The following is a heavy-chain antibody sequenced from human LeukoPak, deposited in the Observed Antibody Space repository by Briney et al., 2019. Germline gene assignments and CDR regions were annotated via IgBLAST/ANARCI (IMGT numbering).Heavy chain of an antibody. CDR1: GYTFTSYG. CDR3: ARGADHYGSGSRDYGMDV. Sequence: ASVKVSCKASGYTFTSYGISWVRQAPGQGLEWMGWISAYNGNTNYAQKLQGRVTMTTDTSTSTAYMELRSLRSDDTAVYYCARGADHYGSGSRDYGMDVWGKGTTVTVSS. CDR2: ISAYNGNT. J-gene: IGHJ6*04. V-gene: IGHV1-18*04. D-gene: IGHD3-10*01.